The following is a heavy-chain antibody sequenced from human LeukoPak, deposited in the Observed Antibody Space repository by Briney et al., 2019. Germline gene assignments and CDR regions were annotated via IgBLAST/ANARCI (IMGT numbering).Heavy chain of an antibody. V-gene: IGHV4-38-2*02. Sequence: SETLSLTCTVSGYSISSGYYWGWIRQPSGKGLEWIGSIYHSGSTYYNPSLKSRVTISVDTSKNQFSLKLSSVTAADTAVYYCARAGNWFDPWGQGTLVTVSS. CDR2: IYHSGST. CDR3: ARAGNWFDP. J-gene: IGHJ5*02. CDR1: GYSISSGYY.